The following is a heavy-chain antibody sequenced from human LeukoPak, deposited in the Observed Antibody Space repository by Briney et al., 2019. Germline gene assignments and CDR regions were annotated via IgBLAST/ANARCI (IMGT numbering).Heavy chain of an antibody. CDR3: ARVLLPSFDSTYYFDY. CDR1: GFTVSSNY. J-gene: IGHJ4*02. CDR2: IYSGGST. V-gene: IGHV3-53*01. D-gene: IGHD2/OR15-2a*01. Sequence: GGSLRLSCAASGFTVSSNYMSWVRQAPGKGLEWVPVIYSGGSTYYADSVKGRFTISRDNSKNTLYLQMNNLRAEDTAVYYCARVLLPSFDSTYYFDYWGQGTLVTVSS.